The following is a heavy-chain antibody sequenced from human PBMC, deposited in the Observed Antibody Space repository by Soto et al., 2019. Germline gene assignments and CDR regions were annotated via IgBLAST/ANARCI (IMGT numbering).Heavy chain of an antibody. V-gene: IGHV1-69*13. Sequence: ASVKVSCKASGGTFRSYAISWVRQAPGQGLEWMGGIIPIFGTANYAQKFQGRVTITADESTSTAYMELSSLRSEDTAVYYCASKVSSSSGLYYYYGMDVWGQGTTVTVSS. CDR3: ASKVSSSSGLYYYYGMDV. CDR2: IIPIFGTA. CDR1: GGTFRSYA. D-gene: IGHD6-6*01. J-gene: IGHJ6*02.